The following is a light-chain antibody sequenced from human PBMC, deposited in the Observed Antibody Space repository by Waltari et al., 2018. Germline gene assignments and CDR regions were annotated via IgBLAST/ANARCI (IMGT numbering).Light chain of an antibody. CDR2: WAS. J-gene: IGKJ2*02. CDR3: QQYLSAPRT. CDR1: ESVIYDSDNKNY. V-gene: IGKV4-1*01. Sequence: DIVMTQSPDSLAVSLGERATINCKSSESVIYDSDNKNYLAWYQQKPGQPPKLLMHWASIRESGVPDRFGGSGSGTDFTLTISSLQAEDVAVYYCQQYLSAPRTFGQGTVLEIK.